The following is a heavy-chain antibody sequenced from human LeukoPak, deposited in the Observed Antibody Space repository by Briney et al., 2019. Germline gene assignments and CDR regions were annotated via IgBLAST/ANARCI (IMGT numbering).Heavy chain of an antibody. V-gene: IGHV3-53*01. CDR3: ARAFGDSSGYYPYYLDY. J-gene: IGHJ4*02. D-gene: IGHD3-22*01. CDR2: IYSGGST. CDR1: GFTVSSNY. Sequence: PGGSLRLSCAASGFTVSSNYMSWVRQAPGKGLEWVSVIYSGGSTYYADSVKGRFTISRDNSKNTLYLQMNSLRAEDTAVYYCARAFGDSSGYYPYYLDYWGQGTLVTVSS.